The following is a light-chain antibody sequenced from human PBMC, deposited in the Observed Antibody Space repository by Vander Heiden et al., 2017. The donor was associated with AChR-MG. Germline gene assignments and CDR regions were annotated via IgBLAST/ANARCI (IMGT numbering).Light chain of an antibody. CDR1: SSDVGSYNL. V-gene: IGLV2-23*02. CDR3: WSYAGSNTYLV. CDR2: EVT. Sequence: QSALTPPASVSGSPGQSITISCTGTSSDVGSYNLVSWYQRLPGKAPKLMIYEVTKRPSGVSNRFSGSKSGNTASLTISGLQAEDEADYYCWSYAGSNTYLVFGGGTKLTVL. J-gene: IGLJ2*01.